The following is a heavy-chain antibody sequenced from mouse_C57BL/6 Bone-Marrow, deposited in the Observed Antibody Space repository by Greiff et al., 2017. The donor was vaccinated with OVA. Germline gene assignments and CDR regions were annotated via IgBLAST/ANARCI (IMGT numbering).Heavy chain of an antibody. D-gene: IGHD2-13*01. CDR2: INPSSGYT. CDR3: VRGGDCGEFAAY. CDR1: GYTFTSYT. V-gene: IGHV1-4*01. Sequence: QVQLQQSGAELVKPGASVKMSCKASGYTFTSYTMHWVKQRPGQGLEWIGFINPSSGYTKYNQKFKDKATLTATKSSSTAYMQLSSLTSADSADYCCVRGGDCGEFAAYWGQGTLVTVSA. J-gene: IGHJ3*01.